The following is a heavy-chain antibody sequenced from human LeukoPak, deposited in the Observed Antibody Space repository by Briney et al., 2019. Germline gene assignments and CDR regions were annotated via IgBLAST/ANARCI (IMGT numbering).Heavy chain of an antibody. CDR1: GDSTSSYY. CDR3: ARQDTAMVRGIHWYFDL. D-gene: IGHD5-18*01. CDR2: IYYTGRT. J-gene: IGHJ2*01. Sequence: PSETLSLTCTVSGDSTSSYYWSWIRQPPGKELEWIGYIYYTGRTQYNPSLNSRVTISVDTSKNQFSLKLSSVTAADTAVYYCARQDTAMVRGIHWYFDLWGRGTLVTVSS. V-gene: IGHV4-59*08.